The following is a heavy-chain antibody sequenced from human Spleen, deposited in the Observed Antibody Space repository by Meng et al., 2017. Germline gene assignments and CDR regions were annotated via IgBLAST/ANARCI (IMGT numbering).Heavy chain of an antibody. Sequence: GESLKISCKGSGYTFTGYWIAWVRQMPGKGLEWMGIIYPDHSDTRYSPSFQGQVTISADKSISTAYLQWSSLKASDTAMYYCASGMITFGGVIVFDYWGQGTLVTVSS. J-gene: IGHJ4*02. D-gene: IGHD3-16*02. V-gene: IGHV5-51*01. CDR2: IYPDHSDT. CDR1: GYTFTGYW. CDR3: ASGMITFGGVIVFDY.